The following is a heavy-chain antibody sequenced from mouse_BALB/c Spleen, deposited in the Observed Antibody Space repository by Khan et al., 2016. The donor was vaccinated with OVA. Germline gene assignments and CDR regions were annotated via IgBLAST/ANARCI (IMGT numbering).Heavy chain of an antibody. CDR1: GFSLTNYG. V-gene: IGHV2-6-1*01. D-gene: IGHD2-10*01. Sequence: QVQLKQSGPGLVAPSQSLSLTCTISGFSLTNYGVHWVRQPPGKGLEWLVVIWSDGSTTYNSALKSSLTIRKDNSKSQVFLKMNSLQTDDTAMYFCARQPYYHYNIMDYWGQGTSVTVSS. CDR2: IWSDGST. J-gene: IGHJ4*01. CDR3: ARQPYYHYNIMDY.